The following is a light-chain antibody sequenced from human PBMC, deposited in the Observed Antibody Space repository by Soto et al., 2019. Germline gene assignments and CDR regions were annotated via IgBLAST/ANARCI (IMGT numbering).Light chain of an antibody. J-gene: IGLJ2*01. CDR3: GAWDSSLTGGV. V-gene: IGLV1-51*02. CDR2: ENS. CDR1: SSNIGSDY. Sequence: QSVLTQPPSVSAAPGQKVTNSCSGSSSNIGSDYVSWYQQLPGTAPKLLIYENSERPSGIPDRFSGSKSGTSATLGITGLQTGDEADYYCGAWDSSLTGGVFGGGTKLTVL.